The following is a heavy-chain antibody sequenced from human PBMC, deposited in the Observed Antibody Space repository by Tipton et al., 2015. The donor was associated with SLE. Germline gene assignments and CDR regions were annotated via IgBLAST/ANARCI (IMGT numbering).Heavy chain of an antibody. CDR2: IYYNGST. D-gene: IGHD6-13*01. Sequence: TLSLTCTVSGGSISSYYWNWIRQPPGKGLEWIGFIYYNGSTNYNPSLMSRVTMSVDTSKNQFSLKLSSVTAADTAVYYCARDTIAAAGKWFDPWGQGTLVTVSS. J-gene: IGHJ5*02. CDR1: GGSISSYY. V-gene: IGHV4-59*01. CDR3: ARDTIAAAGKWFDP.